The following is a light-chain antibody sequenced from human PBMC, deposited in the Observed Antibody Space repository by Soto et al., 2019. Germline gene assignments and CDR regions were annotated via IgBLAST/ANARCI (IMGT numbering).Light chain of an antibody. CDR3: QQSYNIPRAT. CDR2: TAS. V-gene: IGKV1-39*01. CDR1: QRINTY. Sequence: DIQMTQSPSSLSASVGDRVTITCRASQRINTYLNWYQQKPGKAPKLLIYTASSLQSGVPSRFSGSGSETDFALTISSLQPEDFATYFCQQSYNIPRATFGQGTKVDIK. J-gene: IGKJ1*01.